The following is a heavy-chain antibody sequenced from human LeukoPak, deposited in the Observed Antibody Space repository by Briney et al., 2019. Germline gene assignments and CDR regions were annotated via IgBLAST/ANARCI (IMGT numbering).Heavy chain of an antibody. CDR1: GYTFISYY. J-gene: IGHJ3*02. CDR3: ARKWFSDAFDI. Sequence: ASVKVSCKASGYTFISYYMHWVRQAPGQGLEWMGIINPSGGSTGYAQKFQDRVTMTRDMSTSTAYMELRSLRSDDTAVYYCARKWFSDAFDIWGQGTMVTVSS. CDR2: INPSGGST. D-gene: IGHD3-22*01. V-gene: IGHV1-46*01.